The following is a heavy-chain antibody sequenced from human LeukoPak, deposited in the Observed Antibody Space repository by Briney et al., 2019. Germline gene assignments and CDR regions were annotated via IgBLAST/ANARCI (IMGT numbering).Heavy chain of an antibody. V-gene: IGHV1-2*02. CDR2: INPNSGGT. CDR1: GYTFTGYY. CDR3: ARAMSGYSSSSDFDY. D-gene: IGHD6-6*01. Sequence: ASVKVSFKASGYTFTGYYMHWVRQAPAQGLEWMGWINPNSGGTNYAQKFQGRVIMTRDTSISTAYMELSRLRSDDTAVYYCARAMSGYSSSSDFDYWGQGTLVTVSS. J-gene: IGHJ4*02.